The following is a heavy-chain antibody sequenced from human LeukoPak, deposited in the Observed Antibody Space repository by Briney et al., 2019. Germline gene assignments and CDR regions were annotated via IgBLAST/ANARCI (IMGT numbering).Heavy chain of an antibody. Sequence: PGGSLRLSCVVSGFNFNNYWMSWVRQAPGKGLEWVANIKRDGSEKNYVDSVKGRFTISRDNAKNSLYLQMNSLRAEDTAVYYCTREDDVRAPAHRGDWFDPWGQGTLVTVSS. CDR3: TREDDVRAPAHRGDWFDP. J-gene: IGHJ5*02. D-gene: IGHD2-2*01. CDR1: GFNFNNYW. V-gene: IGHV3-7*01. CDR2: IKRDGSEK.